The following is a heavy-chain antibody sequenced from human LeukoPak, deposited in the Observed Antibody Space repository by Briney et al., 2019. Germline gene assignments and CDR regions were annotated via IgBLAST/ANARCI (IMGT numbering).Heavy chain of an antibody. CDR3: ARDLMITFGGVIGNDAFDI. J-gene: IGHJ3*02. CDR2: IKQGGSEK. CDR1: GFTFSSYW. V-gene: IGHV3-7*01. D-gene: IGHD3-16*02. Sequence: PGGSLRLSCAASGFTFSSYWMSWVRQAPGKGLEWVANIKQGGSEKYYVDSVKGRFTISRDNAKNSLYLQMNSLRAEDTAVYYCARDLMITFGGVIGNDAFDIWGQGTMVTVSS.